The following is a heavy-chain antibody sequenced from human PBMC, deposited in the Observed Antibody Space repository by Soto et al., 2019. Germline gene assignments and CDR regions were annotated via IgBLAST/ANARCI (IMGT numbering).Heavy chain of an antibody. J-gene: IGHJ6*02. Sequence: PSQTLSLTCAISGDSFSSNSAALNWIRQSPSRGLEWLGRTYYRSKWYNDYAVSVKSRITINPDTSKNQFSLQLNSVTPEDTAVYYCARENGVSPAVNDYYYGMDVWGQGTTVTVSS. D-gene: IGHD3-10*01. V-gene: IGHV6-1*01. CDR2: TYYRSKWYN. CDR3: ARENGVSPAVNDYYYGMDV. CDR1: GDSFSSNSAA.